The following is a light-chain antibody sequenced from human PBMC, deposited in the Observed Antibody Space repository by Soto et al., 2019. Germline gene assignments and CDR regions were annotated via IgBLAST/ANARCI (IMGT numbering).Light chain of an antibody. V-gene: IGKV3-15*01. J-gene: IGKJ1*01. CDR2: GAS. CDR3: QQYNTWPART. Sequence: EIVMTQSPATLSVSPGERATLSCRASQSVSSNLAWYQQKPGQAPRLLIYGASTRATGIPARFSGSGSGTEFTPTISSLQSEDFAVYYCQQYNTWPARTFGQGTKVEIK. CDR1: QSVSSN.